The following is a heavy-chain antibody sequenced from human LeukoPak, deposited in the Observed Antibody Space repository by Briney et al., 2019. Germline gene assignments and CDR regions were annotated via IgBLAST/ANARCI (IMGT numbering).Heavy chain of an antibody. CDR2: ITASGDRT. V-gene: IGHV3-23*01. J-gene: IGHJ4*02. D-gene: IGHD2-15*01. CDR1: GFIFV. CDR3: ARRDIVVVVSASDY. Sequence: GESLRLSCAASGFIFVMIWVRQAPGKGLEWVSGITASGDRTFYGDSVRGRFTVSRDNSKNTVYLQMNSLRVDDTAIYYCARRDIVVVVSASDYWGQGTLVTVS.